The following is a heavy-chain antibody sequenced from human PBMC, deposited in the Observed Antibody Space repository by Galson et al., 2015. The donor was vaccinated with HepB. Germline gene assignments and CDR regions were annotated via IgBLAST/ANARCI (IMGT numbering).Heavy chain of an antibody. J-gene: IGHJ6*02. CDR3: ARALDLDIVVVPAATFSGYYGMDV. CDR1: GFTFSSYS. Sequence: SLRLSCAASGFTFSSYSMNWVRQAPGKGLEWVSSISSSSSYIYYADSVKGRFTISRDNAKNSLYLQMNSLRAEDTAVYYCARALDLDIVVVPAATFSGYYGMDVWGQGTTVTVSS. CDR2: ISSSSSYI. V-gene: IGHV3-21*01. D-gene: IGHD2-2*01.